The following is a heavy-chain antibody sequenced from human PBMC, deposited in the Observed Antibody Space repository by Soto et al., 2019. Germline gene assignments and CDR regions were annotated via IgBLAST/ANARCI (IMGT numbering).Heavy chain of an antibody. J-gene: IGHJ4*02. V-gene: IGHV4-59*02. Sequence: QVQLEESGPGLVKPSETLSLACSVSGASVTTYYWNWIRQPPGKRLEWIGHMYDGGNTDYNPALKGRVSFSVDTSKNQFSLNLTALTAADTAVYYCATGRGGYATPYWGQGILVVVSS. D-gene: IGHD5-12*01. CDR3: ATGRGGYATPY. CDR1: GASVTTYY. CDR2: MYDGGNT.